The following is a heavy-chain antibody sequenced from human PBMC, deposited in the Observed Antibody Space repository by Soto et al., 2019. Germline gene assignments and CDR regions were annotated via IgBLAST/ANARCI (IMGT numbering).Heavy chain of an antibody. V-gene: IGHV4-59*01. CDR1: GGSISSYY. D-gene: IGHD2-15*01. CDR2: IYYSGGT. CDR3: ARGCSGGSCYSGRAFDI. J-gene: IGHJ3*02. Sequence: PSETLSLTCTVSGGSISSYYWSWIRQPPGKGLEWIGYIYYSGGTNYNPSLKSRVTISVDTSKNQFSLKLSSVTAADTAVYYCARGCSGGSCYSGRAFDIWGQGTMVTVSS.